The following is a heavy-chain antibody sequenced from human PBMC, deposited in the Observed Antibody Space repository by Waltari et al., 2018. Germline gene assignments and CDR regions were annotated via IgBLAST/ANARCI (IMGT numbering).Heavy chain of an antibody. J-gene: IGHJ6*02. CDR3: ARVPMVRGVLAFMDV. CDR1: GYSISSGYY. CDR2: IYHSGST. V-gene: IGHV4-38-2*01. D-gene: IGHD3-10*01. Sequence: QVQLQESGPGLVKPSETLSLTCAVSGYSISSGYYWGWSRQPPGKGLEWIGTIYHSGSTYYNPSLKSRVTISVDTSKNQFSLKLSSVTAADTAVYYCARVPMVRGVLAFMDVWGQGTTVTVSS.